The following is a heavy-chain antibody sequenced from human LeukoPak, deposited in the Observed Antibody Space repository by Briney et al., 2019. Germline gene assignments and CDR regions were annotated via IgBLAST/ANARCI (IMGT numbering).Heavy chain of an antibody. CDR3: AKQYTSGWYVGWYFDY. D-gene: IGHD6-19*01. V-gene: IGHV1-18*01. Sequence: ASVKVSCKASGYTVTSYGVSWVRQAPGQWLEWMGWISAYKGNTNYAQKLQGRVTMTTDTSTSTAYMELRSLRSDDTAGYYAAKQYTSGWYVGWYFDYWGQGTLVTVSS. CDR2: ISAYKGNT. CDR1: GYTVTSYG. J-gene: IGHJ4*02.